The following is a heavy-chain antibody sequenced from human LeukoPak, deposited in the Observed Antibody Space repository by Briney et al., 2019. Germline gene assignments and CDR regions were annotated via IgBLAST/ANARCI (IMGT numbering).Heavy chain of an antibody. D-gene: IGHD3-10*01. CDR3: AKDMVRGAADNYYYYYMDV. Sequence: GGSLRLSCAASGFTFSSYGMHWVRQAPGKGLEWVAFIRYDGSNKYYADSVKGRFTISRDNSKNTLYLQMNSLRAEDTAVYYCAKDMVRGAADNYYYYYMDVWGKGTTVTISS. J-gene: IGHJ6*03. V-gene: IGHV3-30*02. CDR2: IRYDGSNK. CDR1: GFTFSSYG.